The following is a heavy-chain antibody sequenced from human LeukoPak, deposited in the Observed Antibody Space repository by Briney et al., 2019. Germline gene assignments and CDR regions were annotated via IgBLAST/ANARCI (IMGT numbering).Heavy chain of an antibody. Sequence: GGSLRLSCAASGFTFDDYAMPWVRQAPGKGLEWVSGISWNSGSIGYADSVKGRFTISRDNAKNSLYLQMNSLRAEDTALYYCAKDSTYYYDSSGYPGGFDYWGQGTLVTVSS. CDR1: GFTFDDYA. CDR3: AKDSTYYYDSSGYPGGFDY. CDR2: ISWNSGSI. D-gene: IGHD3-22*01. J-gene: IGHJ4*02. V-gene: IGHV3-9*01.